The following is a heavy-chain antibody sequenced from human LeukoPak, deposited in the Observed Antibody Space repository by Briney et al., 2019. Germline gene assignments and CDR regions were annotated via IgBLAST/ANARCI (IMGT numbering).Heavy chain of an antibody. CDR2: IKQDGSEK. V-gene: IGHV3-7*01. CDR3: ARVAEAYCGGDCIPGWFDP. CDR1: GFTFSSYW. D-gene: IGHD2-21*02. J-gene: IGHJ5*02. Sequence: AGGSLRLSCAASGFTFSSYWMSWVRQAPGKGREWVANIKQDGSEKYYVDSVKGRFTISRDNAKNSLYLQMNSLRAEDTAVYYCARVAEAYCGGDCIPGWFDPWGQGTLVTVSS.